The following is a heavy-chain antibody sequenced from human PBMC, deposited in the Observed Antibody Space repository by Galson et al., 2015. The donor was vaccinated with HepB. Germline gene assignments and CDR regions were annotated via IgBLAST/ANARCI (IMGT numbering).Heavy chain of an antibody. CDR1: GFTFSNYG. J-gene: IGHJ6*02. CDR2: ISYDGSNK. V-gene: IGHV3-30*18. D-gene: IGHD3-9*01. CDR3: AKEGSPSHYNNAMDV. Sequence: SLRLSCAASGFTFSNYGIHWVRQAPGKGLQWVALISYDGSNKYYADSVKGRFTISRGNSKNTLFLQMNSLRAEDAAVYYCAKEGSPSHYNNAMDVWGQGTTVTVSS.